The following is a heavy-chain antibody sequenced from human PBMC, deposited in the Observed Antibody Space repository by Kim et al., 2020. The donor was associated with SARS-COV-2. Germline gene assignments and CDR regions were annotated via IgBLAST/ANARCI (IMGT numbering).Heavy chain of an antibody. Sequence: GGSLRLSCAASGFTFSSYSMNWVRQAPGKGLEWVSSISSSSSYIYYADSVKGRFTISRDNAKNSLYLQMNSLRAEDTAVYYCARGLGYDFWSGPSSGVDYWGQGTLVTVSS. D-gene: IGHD3-3*01. J-gene: IGHJ4*02. V-gene: IGHV3-21*01. CDR3: ARGLGYDFWSGPSSGVDY. CDR2: ISSSSSYI. CDR1: GFTFSSYS.